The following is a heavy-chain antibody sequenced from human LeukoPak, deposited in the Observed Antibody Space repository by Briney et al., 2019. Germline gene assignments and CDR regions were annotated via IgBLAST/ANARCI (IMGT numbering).Heavy chain of an antibody. D-gene: IGHD3-10*01. V-gene: IGHV3-30*04. CDR3: VREAYYGSGRSPTYYFDY. J-gene: IGHJ4*02. CDR1: GFTFSSYA. Sequence: PGGSLRLSCAASGFTFSSYAMHWVRQAPGKGLEWVAVISYDGSNKYYADSVKGRFTISRDNSKNTLYLQMNSLRAEDTAVYYCVREAYYGSGRSPTYYFDYWGQGTLVTVSS. CDR2: ISYDGSNK.